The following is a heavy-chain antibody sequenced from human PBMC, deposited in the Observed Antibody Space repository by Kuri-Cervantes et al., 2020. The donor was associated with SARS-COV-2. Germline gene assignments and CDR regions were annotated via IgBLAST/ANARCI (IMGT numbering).Heavy chain of an antibody. CDR3: ARHGDISGFLEWLGPPIYFDY. CDR2: INHSGST. CDR1: GGSISSYY. D-gene: IGHD3-3*01. V-gene: IGHV4-34*01. J-gene: IGHJ4*02. Sequence: ESLKISCTVSGGSISSYYWSWIRQPPGKRLEWIGEINHSGSTNYNPSPKSRVTISVDTSKNQFSLKLSSVTAADTAVYYCARHGDISGFLEWLGPPIYFDYWGQGTLVTVSS.